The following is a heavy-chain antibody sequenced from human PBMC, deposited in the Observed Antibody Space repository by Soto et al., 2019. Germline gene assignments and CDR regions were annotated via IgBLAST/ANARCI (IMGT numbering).Heavy chain of an antibody. CDR3: ARVIPGVEAWFDP. V-gene: IGHV1-18*01. Sequence: QVQLVQSGAEVKKPGASVKVSCRASGYTFTNFGVTWVRRAPGQGLEWMGWISAYTDTPNYAQKFQGRVTMTIDTATRTAYMDLRRLTSDATAVYYCARVIPGVEAWFDPWGQGTLVTVSS. CDR2: ISAYTDTP. J-gene: IGHJ5*02. CDR1: GYTFTNFG. D-gene: IGHD2-2*01.